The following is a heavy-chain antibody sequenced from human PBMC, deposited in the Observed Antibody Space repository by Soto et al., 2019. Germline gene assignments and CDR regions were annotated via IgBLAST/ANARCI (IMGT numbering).Heavy chain of an antibody. V-gene: IGHV3-74*01. CDR2: INNDGSST. CDR1: GFTLNSFF. CDR3: VRDQDIRGSSVFNH. Sequence: EVQLVESGGGSVHPGWSLRLSCAASGFTLNSFFMHWVRQAPGKGLLWVSRINNDGSSTTYADSVKGRFNISRDNAKNTLYRQMNRLRDEYTAVYFCVRDQDIRGSSVFNHWGQVAHVPVYS. J-gene: IGHJ4*02. D-gene: IGHD2-15*01.